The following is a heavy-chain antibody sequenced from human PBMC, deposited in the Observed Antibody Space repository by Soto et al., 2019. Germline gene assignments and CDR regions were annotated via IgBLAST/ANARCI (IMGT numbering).Heavy chain of an antibody. D-gene: IGHD4-17*01. CDR3: ARDDGDPYYYYYYGLDV. CDR2: ITRSANYI. J-gene: IGHJ6*02. CDR1: GFTFHSHS. V-gene: IGHV3-21*01. Sequence: EVQLVESGGGLVKPGGSLRLSCAASGFTFHSHSMNWVRQAPGKGLEWVSSITRSANYIHYADSVKGRFTISRDDAKNSLYLQMNSLRAEDTAVYFCARDDGDPYYYYYYGLDVWGQGTTVTVSS.